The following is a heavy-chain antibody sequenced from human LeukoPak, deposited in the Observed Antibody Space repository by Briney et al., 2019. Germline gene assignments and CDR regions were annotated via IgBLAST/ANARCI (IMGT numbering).Heavy chain of an antibody. CDR3: ARAFDTLTLDY. CDR2: IYYSGST. D-gene: IGHD3-9*01. Sequence: SETLSLTCTVSGGSISSYYWSWIRQPPGKGLEWIGYIYYSGSTNYNPSLKSRVTISVDTSKNQFSLKLCSVTAADTAVYYCARAFDTLTLDYWGQGTLVTVSS. V-gene: IGHV4-59*01. CDR1: GGSISSYY. J-gene: IGHJ4*02.